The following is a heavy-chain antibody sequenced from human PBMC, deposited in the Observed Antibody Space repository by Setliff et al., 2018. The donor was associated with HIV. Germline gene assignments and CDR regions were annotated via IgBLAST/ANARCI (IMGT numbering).Heavy chain of an antibody. J-gene: IGHJ4*02. CDR3: ARDQEGSSGYFDY. D-gene: IGHD3-22*01. CDR1: GYTFSDYN. CDR2: MHPNTGAT. Sequence: ASVKVSCKAAGYTFSDYNIHWMRQAPGQAFEWMGWMHPNTGATSYAQKFQGRVTMTRDTSTSTVYMELSSLRSEDTAVYYCARDQEGSSGYFDYWGQGTLVTVSS. V-gene: IGHV1-2*02.